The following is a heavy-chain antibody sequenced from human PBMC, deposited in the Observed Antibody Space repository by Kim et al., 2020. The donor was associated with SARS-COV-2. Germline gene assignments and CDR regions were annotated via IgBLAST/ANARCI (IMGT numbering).Heavy chain of an antibody. CDR3: ARGGGSYDE. CDR2: ISGSSSYI. CDR1: GFTFSSYT. Sequence: GGSLRLSCAASGFTFSSYTMNWVRQAPGKGLEWVSSISGSSSYIYYPDSVKGRFTISRDNAKNSLYLQINSLRADDTAVYYCARGGGSYDEWGQGTLVTVS. V-gene: IGHV3-21*01. J-gene: IGHJ4*02. D-gene: IGHD1-26*01.